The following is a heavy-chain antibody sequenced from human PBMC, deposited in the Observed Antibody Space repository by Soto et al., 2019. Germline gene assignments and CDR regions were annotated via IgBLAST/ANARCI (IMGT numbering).Heavy chain of an antibody. CDR2: ISAYNGNT. CDR3: ARYYYDSSGYPEAFDI. Sequence: GASVKVSCKASGYTFTSYGISWVRQAPGQGLEWMGWISAYNGNTNYAQKFQGRVTMTRGTSTSTAYMELSSLRSDDTAVYYCARYYYDSSGYPEAFDIWGQGTMVTVSS. V-gene: IGHV1-18*01. J-gene: IGHJ3*02. CDR1: GYTFTSYG. D-gene: IGHD3-22*01.